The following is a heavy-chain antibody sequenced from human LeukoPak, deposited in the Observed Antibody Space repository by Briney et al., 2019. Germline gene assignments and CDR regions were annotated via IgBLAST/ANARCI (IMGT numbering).Heavy chain of an antibody. V-gene: IGHV3-23*01. J-gene: IGHJ4*02. D-gene: IGHD4-23*01. Sequence: GGSLRLSCAASGFTFSSYAMSWVRQAPGKGLEWVSAISGSGGSTYYADSVKGRFTISRDNSKNTLYLQMNSLKAEDTAVYYCTTEGWYGGNSGLDYWGQGTLVTVSS. CDR1: GFTFSSYA. CDR2: ISGSGGST. CDR3: TTEGWYGGNSGLDY.